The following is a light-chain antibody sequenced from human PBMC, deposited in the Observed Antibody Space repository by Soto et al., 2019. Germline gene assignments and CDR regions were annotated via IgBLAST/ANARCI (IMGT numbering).Light chain of an antibody. V-gene: IGKV3-20*01. J-gene: IGKJ3*01. CDR2: AAS. Sequence: EVVLTQSPGTLSLSPGDRATLSCRASQSISSSNLAWYQQKPGQAPRLLIFAASARVTGIPDRFSGSGSGTDFILTFSRLEPEDFAVYYCQHYGSSPPFTFGPGTRVDVK. CDR3: QHYGSSPPFT. CDR1: QSISSSN.